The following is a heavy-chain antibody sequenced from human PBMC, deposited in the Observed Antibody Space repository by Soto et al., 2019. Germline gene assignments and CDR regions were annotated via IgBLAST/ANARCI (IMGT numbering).Heavy chain of an antibody. CDR2: ISAYNGNT. D-gene: IGHD5-18*01. Sequence: ASVKVSCKASGYTFTSYGISWVRQAPGQGLEWMGWISAYNGNTNYAQKLQGRVTMTTDTSTSTAYMELRSLRSDDTAVYYCARDWSGYSYGNERYWGQGTLVTVSS. CDR3: ARDWSGYSYGNERY. V-gene: IGHV1-18*01. CDR1: GYTFTSYG. J-gene: IGHJ4*02.